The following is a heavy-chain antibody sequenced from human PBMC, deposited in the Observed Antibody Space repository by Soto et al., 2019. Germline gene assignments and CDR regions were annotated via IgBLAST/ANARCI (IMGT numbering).Heavy chain of an antibody. J-gene: IGHJ4*02. CDR2: IYYSGIT. CDR1: SGSISSGGYY. Sequence: HVQLQESGPGLVKPSQTLSLTCTVSSGSISSGGYYWRWIRQHPGKGLEWIGYIYYSGITYYNPSLKSRVTLSVDTSKNQFSLKLSSVTAADTAVYYCARWPQLEPRFDYWGQGTLVTVSS. D-gene: IGHD1-1*01. CDR3: ARWPQLEPRFDY. V-gene: IGHV4-31*03.